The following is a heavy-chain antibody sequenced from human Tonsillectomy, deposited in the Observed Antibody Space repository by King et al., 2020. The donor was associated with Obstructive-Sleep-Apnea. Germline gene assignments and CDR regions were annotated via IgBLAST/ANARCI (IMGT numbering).Heavy chain of an antibody. D-gene: IGHD3-10*01. V-gene: IGHV3-33*01. CDR3: ARELWFGELSSYFDY. CDR2: IWYDGSNK. Sequence: VQLVQSGGGVVQPGRSLRLSCAASGFTFSSYGMHWVRQAPGKGLEWVAVIWYDGSNKYYADSVKGRFTISRDNSKNTLYLQMNSLRAEDTAVYYCARELWFGELSSYFDYWGQGTLVTVSS. CDR1: GFTFSSYG. J-gene: IGHJ4*02.